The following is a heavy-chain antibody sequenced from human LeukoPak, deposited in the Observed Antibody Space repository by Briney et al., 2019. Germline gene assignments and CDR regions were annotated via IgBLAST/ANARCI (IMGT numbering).Heavy chain of an antibody. D-gene: IGHD6-6*01. CDR3: ARHPSTAVRSDFDY. J-gene: IGHJ4*02. V-gene: IGHV5-51*01. CDR1: GYSFTSYW. Sequence: GESLKISCKGSGYSFTSYWIGWVRQMPGKGLEWMGIIYPGDSDTKYSSSFQGQVTISADKSTSTAYLQWSSLKASDTAMYYCARHPSTAVRSDFDYWGQGTLVTVSS. CDR2: IYPGDSDT.